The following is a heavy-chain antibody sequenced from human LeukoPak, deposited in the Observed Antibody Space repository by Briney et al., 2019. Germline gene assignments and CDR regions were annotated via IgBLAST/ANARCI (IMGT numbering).Heavy chain of an antibody. Sequence: GGPLTLSCAASGFTFSSYGMHWVRQAPGKGLEWVAVISYDGSNKYYADSVKGRFTLPRDNSKNTLYLQMNSLRAEDTAVYYCAKSPDFDWLLSALDYWGQGTLVTVSS. CDR2: ISYDGSNK. D-gene: IGHD3-9*01. CDR1: GFTFSSYG. CDR3: AKSPDFDWLLSALDY. V-gene: IGHV3-30*18. J-gene: IGHJ4*02.